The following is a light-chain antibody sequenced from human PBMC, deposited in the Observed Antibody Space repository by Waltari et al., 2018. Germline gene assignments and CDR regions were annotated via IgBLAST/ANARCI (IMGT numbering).Light chain of an antibody. Sequence: EIVMTQSPATLSLSPGENATLSCRTSQSINSGYLSWYQPKPGQSPRLLLYGTSTRATGIPARISGSGSGTDFTLTISSLQPEDFAVYYCQQDYNSVTFGPGTKVEI. J-gene: IGKJ1*01. CDR1: QSINSGY. V-gene: IGKV3D-7*01. CDR2: GTS. CDR3: QQDYNSVT.